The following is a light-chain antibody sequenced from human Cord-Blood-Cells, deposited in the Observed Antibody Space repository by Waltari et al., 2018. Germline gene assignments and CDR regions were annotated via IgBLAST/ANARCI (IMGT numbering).Light chain of an antibody. CDR1: QSISSW. CDR3: QQYNSYSWT. V-gene: IGKV1-5*01. Sequence: DIQMTQSTSTLSASVGDRVTITCRASQSISSWVAWYQQKPGKAPKLLIYDASSLESGVPSRFSGSGSGTEFTLTISSLQPDDFATYYCQQYNSYSWTFGQGTKVEIK. CDR2: DAS. J-gene: IGKJ1*01.